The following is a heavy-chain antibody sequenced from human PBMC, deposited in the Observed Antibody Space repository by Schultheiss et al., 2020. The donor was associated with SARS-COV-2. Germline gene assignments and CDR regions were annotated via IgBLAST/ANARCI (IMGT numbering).Heavy chain of an antibody. CDR3: SKGGGSWYFDL. CDR2: INWNGGSI. D-gene: IGHD1-14*01. J-gene: IGHJ2*01. Sequence: GGSLRLSCAASGFTFSSYGMHWVRQAPGKGLEWVSGINWNGGSIGYADSVKGRFTISRDNSKNTLYLQMNSLRVEDTAVYYCSKGGGSWYFDLWGRGTLVTVSS. CDR1: GFTFSSYG. V-gene: IGHV3-NL1*01.